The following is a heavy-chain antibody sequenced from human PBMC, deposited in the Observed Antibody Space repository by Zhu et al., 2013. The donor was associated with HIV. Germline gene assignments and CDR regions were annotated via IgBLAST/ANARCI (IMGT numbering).Heavy chain of an antibody. J-gene: IGHJ6*02. D-gene: IGHD1-7*01. CDR1: GYTFTSYG. V-gene: IGHV1-18*01. CDR2: ISAYNGNT. CDR3: ARGGGRGAAYNWNYVVFDYYYYGMDV. Sequence: QVQLVQSGAEVKKPGASVKVSCKASGYTFTSYGISWVRQAPGQGLEWMGWISAYNGNTNYAQKLQGRVTMTTDTSTSTAYMELRSLRSDDTAVYYCARGGGRGAAYNWNYVVFDYYYYGMDVRGQGTTVTVSS.